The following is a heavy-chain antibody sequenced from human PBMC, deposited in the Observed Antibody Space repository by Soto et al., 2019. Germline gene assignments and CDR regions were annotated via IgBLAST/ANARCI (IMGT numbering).Heavy chain of an antibody. J-gene: IGHJ5*02. V-gene: IGHV1-18*01. CDR2: ISAYNGNT. CDR1: GYTFTSYG. D-gene: IGHD6-13*01. CDR3: ARGLAAAGTGLNWFDP. Sequence: GASVKVSCKASGYTFTSYGISWVRQAPGQGLEWMGWISAYNGNTNYAQKLRGRVTMTTDTSTSTAYMELRSLRSDDTAVYYCARGLAAAGTGLNWFDPWGQGTLVTVSS.